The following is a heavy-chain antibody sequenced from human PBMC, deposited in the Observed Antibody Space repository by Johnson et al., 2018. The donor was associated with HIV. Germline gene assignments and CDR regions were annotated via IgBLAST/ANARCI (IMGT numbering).Heavy chain of an antibody. CDR1: GFTFDDYG. J-gene: IGHJ3*02. Sequence: EVQLVESGGGVVRPGGSLRLSCAASGFTFDDYGMSWVRQAPEKGLEWVSSITSSGSTKYYADAVKGRFTISRDNVKNSLFLQINSLRADDTAVYYCARDRWLQLGAFDIWGQGTLVTVSS. V-gene: IGHV3-20*04. D-gene: IGHD5-24*01. CDR2: ITSSGSTK. CDR3: ARDRWLQLGAFDI.